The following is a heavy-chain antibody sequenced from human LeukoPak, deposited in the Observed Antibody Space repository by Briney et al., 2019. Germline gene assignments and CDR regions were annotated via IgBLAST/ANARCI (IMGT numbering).Heavy chain of an antibody. V-gene: IGHV3-53*01. Sequence: GGSLRLSCAASGFTVSSNSMSWVRQAPGKGLEWVSVIYGGGNTFDADSVKGRFTISRDNSKNTLYLQMNSLRAEDTAVYYCARDRAGGSGFDYWGQGTLITVSS. D-gene: IGHD1-1*01. CDR3: ARDRAGGSGFDY. CDR2: IYGGGNT. CDR1: GFTVSSNS. J-gene: IGHJ4*02.